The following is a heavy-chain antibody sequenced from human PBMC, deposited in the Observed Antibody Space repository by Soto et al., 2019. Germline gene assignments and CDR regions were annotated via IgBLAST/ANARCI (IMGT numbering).Heavy chain of an antibody. CDR3: AKAQGLLWFYDY. CDR1: GFTFSSYA. D-gene: IGHD3-10*01. J-gene: IGHJ4*02. Sequence: PGGSLRLSCAASGFTFSSYATRWVRQAPGKGLEWVSAISGSGGSTYYADSVKGRFTISRDNSKNTLYLQMNSLRAEDTAVYYCAKAQGLLWFYDYWGQGTLVTVSS. V-gene: IGHV3-23*01. CDR2: ISGSGGST.